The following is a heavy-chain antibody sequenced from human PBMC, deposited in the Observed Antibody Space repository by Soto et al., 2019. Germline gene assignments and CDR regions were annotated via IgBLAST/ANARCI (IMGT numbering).Heavy chain of an antibody. D-gene: IGHD6-6*01. CDR1: GGSFGGYY. CDR2: INHSGST. CDR3: ARGPILYSSSYYFDY. J-gene: IGHJ4*02. V-gene: IGHV4-34*01. Sequence: SETLSLTCAVYGGSFGGYYWSWIRQPPGKGLEWIGEINHSGSTNYNPSLKSRVTISVDTSKNQFSLKLSSVTAADTAVYYCARGPILYSSSYYFDYWGQGTLVTVSS.